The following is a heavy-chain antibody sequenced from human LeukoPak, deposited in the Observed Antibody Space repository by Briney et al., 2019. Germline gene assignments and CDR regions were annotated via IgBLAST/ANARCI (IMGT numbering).Heavy chain of an antibody. J-gene: IGHJ4*02. CDR3: AGEVVPAAIGITGTTYSLDY. CDR2: INPNSGGT. CDR1: GFTFSSYA. D-gene: IGHD1-7*01. Sequence: PGRSLRLSCAASGFTFSSYAMPWVRQAPGQGLEWMGWINPNSGGTNYAQKFQGRVTMTRDTSISTAYMELSRLRSDDTAVYYCAGEVVPAAIGITGTTYSLDYWGQGTLVTVSS. V-gene: IGHV1-2*02.